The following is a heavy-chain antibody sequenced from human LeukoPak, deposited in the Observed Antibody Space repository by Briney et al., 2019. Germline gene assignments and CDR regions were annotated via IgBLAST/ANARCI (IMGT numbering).Heavy chain of an antibody. CDR1: GGSISSGSYY. D-gene: IGHD2-15*01. V-gene: IGHV4-61*02. CDR2: IYTSGST. J-gene: IGHJ6*03. CDR3: ARDIVVVVAAQYYYYYMDV. Sequence: SETLSLTCTVSGGSISSGSYYWSWIRQPAGKGLEWIGRIYTSGSTNYNPSLKSRVTISADTSKNQFSLKLSSVTAADTAVYYCARDIVVVVAAQYYYYYMDVWGKGTTVTVSS.